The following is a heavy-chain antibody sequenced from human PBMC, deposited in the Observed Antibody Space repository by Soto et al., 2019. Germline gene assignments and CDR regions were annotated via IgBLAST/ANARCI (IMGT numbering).Heavy chain of an antibody. CDR3: ARRVRSSWRYSDN. D-gene: IGHD6-13*01. CDR2: IFPSGSDT. Sequence: PGESLKISCRGSGYSFNSYWIGWVRQMPGKGLEWMGIIFPSGSDTRYSPSFRGQVTISVDRSISTAYLQWNSLKASDSATYYCARRVRSSWRYSDNWGQGTLVTVSS. CDR1: GYSFNSYW. J-gene: IGHJ4*03. V-gene: IGHV5-51*01.